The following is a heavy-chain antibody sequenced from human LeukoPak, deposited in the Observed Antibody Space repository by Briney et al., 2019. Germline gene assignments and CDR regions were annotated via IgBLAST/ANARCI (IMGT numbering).Heavy chain of an antibody. CDR2: IRFDGTNS. CDR3: AKDGSQRHRPSLFYSYYYMDV. J-gene: IGHJ6*03. CDR1: GFSFSNFG. V-gene: IGHV3-30*02. Sequence: GGSLRLSCAASGFSFSNFGMHWVRQAPGRGLEWVAFIRFDGTNSYFEGSVKGRFSISRNNSKNTLYLQMNSLRLGDTAIYYCAKDGSQRHRPSLFYSYYYMDVWGKGTTVTVTS.